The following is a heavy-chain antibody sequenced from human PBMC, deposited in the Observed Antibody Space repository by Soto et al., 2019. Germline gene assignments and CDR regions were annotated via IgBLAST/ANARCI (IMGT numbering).Heavy chain of an antibody. CDR1: GGSISSYY. Sequence: SETLSLTCTVSGGSISSYYWSWIRQPPGKGLEWIGYIYYSGSTNYNPSLKSRVTISVDTSKNQFSLKLSSVTAADTAVYYCARARYVYGSGTEYYYYYMDVWGKGTKVTVSS. J-gene: IGHJ6*03. D-gene: IGHD3-10*01. V-gene: IGHV4-59*01. CDR3: ARARYVYGSGTEYYYYYMDV. CDR2: IYYSGST.